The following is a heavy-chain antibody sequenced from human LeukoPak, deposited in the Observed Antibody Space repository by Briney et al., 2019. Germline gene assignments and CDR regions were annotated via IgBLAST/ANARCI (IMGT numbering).Heavy chain of an antibody. CDR1: GFSFSNYA. V-gene: IGHV3-23*01. CDR3: ARSQWSDY. J-gene: IGHJ4*02. CDR2: ISGSGGKT. D-gene: IGHD2-8*01. Sequence: GGSLRLSCAASGFSFSNYAMSWVRQGPGKGLAWVSGISGSGGKTYYADSVKGRFTISRDKSKNTLYLLMNSLRAEDTAVYYCARSQWSDYWGQGTLVTASS.